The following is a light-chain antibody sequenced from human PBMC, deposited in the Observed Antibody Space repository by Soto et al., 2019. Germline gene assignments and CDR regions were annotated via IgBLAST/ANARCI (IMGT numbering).Light chain of an antibody. CDR3: SSYRSSTTFV. Sequence: QSVLTQPASVSGSPGQSITISCTGTSSDVGAYNYVSWYQQYPGRAPKVIIFEVRKRPSGVSTRFSGSKSGDTASLTISGLQAADEADYYCSSYRSSTTFVFGTGTKVTVL. J-gene: IGLJ1*01. CDR2: EVR. V-gene: IGLV2-14*01. CDR1: SSDVGAYNY.